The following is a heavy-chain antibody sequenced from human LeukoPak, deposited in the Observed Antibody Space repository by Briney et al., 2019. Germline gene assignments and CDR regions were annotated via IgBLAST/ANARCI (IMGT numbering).Heavy chain of an antibody. CDR3: ARDSRLNQWELLMFSLGENYFDY. Sequence: GGSLRLSCAASGFTFSSYGMHWVRQAPGKGLEWVAVIWYDGSNKYYADSVKGRFTISRDNSKNTLYLQMNSLRAEDTAVYYCARDSRLNQWELLMFSLGENYFDYWGQGTLVTVSS. CDR2: IWYDGSNK. D-gene: IGHD1-26*01. CDR1: GFTFSSYG. V-gene: IGHV3-33*01. J-gene: IGHJ4*02.